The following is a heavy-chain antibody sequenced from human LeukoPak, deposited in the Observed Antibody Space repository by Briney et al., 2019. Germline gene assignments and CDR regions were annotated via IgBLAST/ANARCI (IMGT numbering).Heavy chain of an antibody. CDR2: ISSSGSTI. V-gene: IGHV3-11*01. J-gene: IGHJ6*02. D-gene: IGHD3-3*01. CDR1: GFTFSDYY. CDR3: ARSTYYDFWTGPGGMDV. Sequence: GGSLRLSCAASGFTFSDYYMSWIRQAPGKGLEWVSCISSSGSTIYYADSVKGRFTISRDNAKNSLYLQMNSLRAEDTAVYYCARSTYYDFWTGPGGMDVWGQGTTVTVSS.